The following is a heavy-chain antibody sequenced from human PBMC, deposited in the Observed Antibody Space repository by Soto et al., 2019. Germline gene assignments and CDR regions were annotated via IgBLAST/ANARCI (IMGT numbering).Heavy chain of an antibody. CDR3: AWGGVGARDAFDI. CDR2: IYPGDSDT. CDR1: GYSVTSYW. D-gene: IGHD1-26*01. Sequence: PGESVKISCNGSGYSVTSYWIGWVRQMPGKGLEWMGIIYPGDSDTRYSPSFQGQVTISADKSISTAYLQWSSLKASDTAMYYCAWGGVGARDAFDIWGKGTMVTVSS. J-gene: IGHJ3*02. V-gene: IGHV5-51*01.